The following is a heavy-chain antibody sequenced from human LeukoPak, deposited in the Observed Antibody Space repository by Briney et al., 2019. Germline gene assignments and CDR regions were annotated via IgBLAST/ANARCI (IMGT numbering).Heavy chain of an antibody. CDR1: GGSISSDY. D-gene: IGHD2-15*01. CDR3: ARVDCSGGSCYSFDY. J-gene: IGHJ4*02. Sequence: SETLSLTCTVSGGSISSDYWSWIRQPPGKGLEWMGYIYYSGSTNCNPSLKSRVTISVDTSKNQFSLKLSSVTAADTAVYYCARVDCSGGSCYSFDYWGQGTLVTVSS. CDR2: IYYSGST. V-gene: IGHV4-59*01.